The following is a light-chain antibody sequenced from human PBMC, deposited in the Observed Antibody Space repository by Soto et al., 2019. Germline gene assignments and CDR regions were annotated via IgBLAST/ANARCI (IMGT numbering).Light chain of an antibody. CDR2: DNT. V-gene: IGLV1-40*01. CDR1: SSNIGAGYD. Sequence: QSVLTQPPSVSGAPGQRVTISCTGSSSNIGAGYDVHWYQQLPGTAPKLLIFDNTNRPSGVPDRFSGSKSGTSASLAITGLQAEDEADYYCQSFDSRLSDVFGTGTKVTVL. CDR3: QSFDSRLSDV. J-gene: IGLJ1*01.